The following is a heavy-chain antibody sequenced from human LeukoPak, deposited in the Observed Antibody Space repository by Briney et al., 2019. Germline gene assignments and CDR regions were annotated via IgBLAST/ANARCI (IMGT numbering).Heavy chain of an antibody. CDR3: ARRGYCSGSSCYLFDY. CDR1: GDSISSYY. CDR2: IYYSGST. V-gene: IGHV4-59*08. Sequence: PSETLSLTCTVSGDSISSYYWSWIRQPPGKGLEWIGYIYYSGSTNYSPSLKSRVTISVDTSKKQFSLKLSSVTAADTAVYYCARRGYCSGSSCYLFDYWGQGTLVTVSS. D-gene: IGHD2-15*01. J-gene: IGHJ4*02.